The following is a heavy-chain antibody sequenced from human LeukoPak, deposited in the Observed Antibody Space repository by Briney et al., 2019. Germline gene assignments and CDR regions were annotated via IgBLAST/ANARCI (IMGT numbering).Heavy chain of an antibody. CDR1: GFTFSSYA. J-gene: IGHJ4*02. Sequence: GGSLRLSCAASGFTFSSYAMSWVRQAPGKGLEWVSAISGSGGSTYYADSVRGRFTISRDNSKNTLYLQMNSLRAEDTAVYYCAKGLYGVEMAAGFDYWGQGTLVTVSS. CDR3: AKGLYGVEMAAGFDY. D-gene: IGHD5-24*01. CDR2: ISGSGGST. V-gene: IGHV3-23*01.